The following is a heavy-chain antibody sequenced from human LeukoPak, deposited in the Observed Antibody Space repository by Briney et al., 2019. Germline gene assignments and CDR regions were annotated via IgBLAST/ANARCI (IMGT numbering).Heavy chain of an antibody. CDR1: GGSFSGYY. Sequence: SETLSLTCAVYGGSFSGYYWSWIRQPPGKGLEWIGEINHSGSTNYNPSLKSRVTISVDTSKNQFSLKLSSVTAADTAVYYCARGIPSVVTVGAPYYFDYWGQGTLVTVSS. J-gene: IGHJ4*02. V-gene: IGHV4-34*01. D-gene: IGHD2-15*01. CDR3: ARGIPSVVTVGAPYYFDY. CDR2: INHSGST.